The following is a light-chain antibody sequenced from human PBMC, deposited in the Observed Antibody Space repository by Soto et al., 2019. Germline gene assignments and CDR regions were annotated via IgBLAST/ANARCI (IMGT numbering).Light chain of an antibody. V-gene: IGKV3-11*01. CDR1: QSVSSY. Sequence: EIVLTQSPATLSLSPGERATLSCRASQSVSSYLAWYQQKPGQAPRLLIYDASNSATGIPSRFSGSGSGTDFTLTISSLEPEASAVYYCQQRSNWPPTFGQGTKLEIK. CDR3: QQRSNWPPT. CDR2: DAS. J-gene: IGKJ2*01.